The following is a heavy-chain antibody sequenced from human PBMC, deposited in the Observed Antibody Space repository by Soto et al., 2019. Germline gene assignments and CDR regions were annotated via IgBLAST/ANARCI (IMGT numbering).Heavy chain of an antibody. CDR2: IYYSGST. D-gene: IGHD6-19*01. V-gene: IGHV4-59*01. CDR1: GGSISSYY. Sequence: QVQLQESGPGLVKPSETLSLTCTVSGGSISSYYWSWIRQPPGKGLEWIGYIYYSGSTNYNPSLKSRVTISVDTSKNQFSLKLSSVTAADTAVYYCARGWKRWLVPHYWGQGTLVTVSS. CDR3: ARGWKRWLVPHY. J-gene: IGHJ4*02.